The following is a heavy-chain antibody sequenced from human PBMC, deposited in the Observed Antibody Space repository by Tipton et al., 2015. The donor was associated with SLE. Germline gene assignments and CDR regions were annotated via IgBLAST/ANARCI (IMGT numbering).Heavy chain of an antibody. J-gene: IGHJ4*02. CDR2: ISYDGSNK. CDR3: AKGFGPVTTAFDY. V-gene: IGHV3-30*04. CDR1: GFTFSSYV. D-gene: IGHD4-17*01. Sequence: SLRLSCAASGFTFSSYVMYWVRQAPGKGLEWVAVISYDGSNKYYADSVKGRFTISRDDSKNTLYLQMSRLRADDTAVYYCAKGFGPVTTAFDYWGQGTQVTVSS.